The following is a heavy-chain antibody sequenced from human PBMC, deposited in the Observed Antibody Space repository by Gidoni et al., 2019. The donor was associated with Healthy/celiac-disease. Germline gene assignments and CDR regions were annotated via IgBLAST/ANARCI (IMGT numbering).Heavy chain of an antibody. D-gene: IGHD5-12*01. CDR3: ARDDRRWLQLGPGGGDY. CDR2: ISSSSSTI. CDR1: GLTFSSYS. V-gene: IGHV3-48*01. J-gene: IGHJ4*02. Sequence: EVQLVESGGGLVQPGGSLRLSCAASGLTFSSYSMNWVRQAPGKGLEWVSYISSSSSTIYYADSVKGRFTISRDNAKNSLYLQMNSLRAEDTAVYYCARDDRRWLQLGPGGGDYWGQGTLVTVSS.